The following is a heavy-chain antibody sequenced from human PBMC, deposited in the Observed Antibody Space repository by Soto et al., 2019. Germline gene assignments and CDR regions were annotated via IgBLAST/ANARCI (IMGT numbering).Heavy chain of an antibody. J-gene: IGHJ4*02. D-gene: IGHD3-22*01. CDR3: ARVGYIDSSNYLAY. V-gene: IGHV1-3*01. CDR2: INPGNGNT. CDR1: GYTFTSYG. Sequence: SVKVSCKAYGYTFTSYGINWVRQAPGRGLEWMGWINPGNGNTKYSQQFQGGVIIDRDTSASTAYMELSSLRSEDTAVYYCARVGYIDSSNYLAYWALGTLFTSS.